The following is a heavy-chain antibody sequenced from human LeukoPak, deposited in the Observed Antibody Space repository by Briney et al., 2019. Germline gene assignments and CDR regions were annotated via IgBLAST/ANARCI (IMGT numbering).Heavy chain of an antibody. CDR3: ARHRRSYYYFYSMDA. D-gene: IGHD5-24*01. CDR1: AYKFTSQW. J-gene: IGHJ6*03. Sequence: GESLKISCYGFAYKFTSQWIGWGRQMPGKGLEWMVIFYPGDSDTRYSPSFQGQVIISVDKCISTAYLQWSSLKSSDTAMYYCARHRRSYYYFYSMDAWGKGTSVIVSS. V-gene: IGHV5-51*01. CDR2: FYPGDSDT.